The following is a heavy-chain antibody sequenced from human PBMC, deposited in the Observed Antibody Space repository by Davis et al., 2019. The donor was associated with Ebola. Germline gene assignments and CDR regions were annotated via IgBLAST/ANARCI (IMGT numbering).Heavy chain of an antibody. CDR1: GFTFSSYG. J-gene: IGHJ6*02. V-gene: IGHV3-30*19. CDR3: ARDVGSTDYYGMDV. CDR2: IWYDGSNK. Sequence: PGGSLRLSCAASGFTFSSYGMHWVRQAPGKGLEWVAVIWYDGSNKYYADSVKGRFTISRDNSKNTLYLQMNSLRAEDTAVYYCARDVGSTDYYGMDVWGQGTTVTVSS. D-gene: IGHD1-26*01.